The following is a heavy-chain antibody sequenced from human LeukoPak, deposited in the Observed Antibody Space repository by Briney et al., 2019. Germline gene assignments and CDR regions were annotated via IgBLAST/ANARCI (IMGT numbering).Heavy chain of an antibody. CDR1: GFTFDDYA. J-gene: IGHJ6*04. CDR2: ISWDGGST. D-gene: IGHD1-1*01. Sequence: GGSLRLSCAASGFTFDDYAMHWVRQAPGKGLEWVSLISWDGGSTYYADSVKGRFTISRDNSKNSLYPQMNSLRAEDTALYYCAKGLEREYYYYYYGMDVWGKGTTVTVSS. V-gene: IGHV3-43D*04. CDR3: AKGLEREYYYYYYGMDV.